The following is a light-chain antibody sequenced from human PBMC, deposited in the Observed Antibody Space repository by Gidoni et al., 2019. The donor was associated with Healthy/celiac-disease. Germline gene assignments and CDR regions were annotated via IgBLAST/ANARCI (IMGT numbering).Light chain of an antibody. CDR3: CSYAGSRGLV. CDR1: SSDVGSYNL. V-gene: IGLV2-23*01. Sequence: QSALTQPASVSGSPAQSITISCTGTSSDVGSYNLVSWYQQHPGKAPKLMIYEGSKRPSGVSNRFSGSKSGNTASLTISGLQAEDEADYYCCSYAGSRGLVFGGGTKLTVL. J-gene: IGLJ2*01. CDR2: EGS.